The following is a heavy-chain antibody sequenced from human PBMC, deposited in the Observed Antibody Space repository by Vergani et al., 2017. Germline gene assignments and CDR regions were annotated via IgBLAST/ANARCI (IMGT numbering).Heavy chain of an antibody. Sequence: QVQLVQSGAEVKKPGASVKVSCKASGYTFTGYYMHWVRQAPGQGLEWMGWINPNSGGTNYAQKFQGRVTMTRDTSISTVYMELSSLRSEDTAVYYCARAVEESIFLLYFVYWGQGTLVTVSS. D-gene: IGHD3-16*01. V-gene: IGHV1-2*02. J-gene: IGHJ4*02. CDR2: INPNSGGT. CDR1: GYTFTGYY. CDR3: ARAVEESIFLLYFVY.